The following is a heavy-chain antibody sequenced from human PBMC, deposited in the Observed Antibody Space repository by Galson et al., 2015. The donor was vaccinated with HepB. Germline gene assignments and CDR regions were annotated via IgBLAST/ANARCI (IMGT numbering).Heavy chain of an antibody. J-gene: IGHJ4*02. CDR3: ARGKGWCDY. CDR2: TKEDGSEK. V-gene: IGHV3-7*03. Sequence: SLRLSCAVSGFTFSNYWMSWVRQAPGKGLEWVANTKEDGSEKYYADSVKGQFTISRDNAKNSLFLQMNSPRAEDTAVYYCARGKGWCDYWGQGALVTVSS. CDR1: GFTFSNYW. D-gene: IGHD6-19*01.